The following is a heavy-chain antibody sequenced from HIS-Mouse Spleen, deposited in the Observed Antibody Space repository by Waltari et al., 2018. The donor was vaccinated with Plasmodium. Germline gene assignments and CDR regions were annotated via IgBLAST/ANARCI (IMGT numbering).Heavy chain of an antibody. Sequence: QVQLVESGGGVVQPGSSLMLSCAASGFTFHSYAMHWVRQAPGKGLEWVAVISYDGSNKYYADSVKGRFTISRDNSKNTLYLQMNSLRAEDTAVYYCARDRRLAFDYWGQGTLVTVSS. CDR3: ARDRRLAFDY. V-gene: IGHV3-30-3*01. D-gene: IGHD2-15*01. CDR1: GFTFHSYA. CDR2: ISYDGSNK. J-gene: IGHJ4*02.